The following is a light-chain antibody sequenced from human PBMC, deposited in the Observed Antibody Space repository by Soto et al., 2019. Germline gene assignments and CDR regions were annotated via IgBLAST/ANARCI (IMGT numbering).Light chain of an antibody. J-gene: IGLJ2*01. CDR3: TSYTSSSNFVV. CDR2: EVT. CDR1: SSDIGGYNY. V-gene: IGLV2-14*01. Sequence: QSALTQPACVSGSPGQSITISCTGTSSDIGGYNYVSWYQHLPGKAPKLIIYEVTNRPSGVSNRFSGSKSGNTASLTISGLQAEDEADYFCTSYTSSSNFVVFGGRTKLTVL.